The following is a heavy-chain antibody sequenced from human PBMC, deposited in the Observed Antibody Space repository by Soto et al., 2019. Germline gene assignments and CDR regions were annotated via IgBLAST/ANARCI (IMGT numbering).Heavy chain of an antibody. CDR1: GFTFSSYA. Sequence: GGSLRLSCAASGFTFSSYAMSWVRQAPGKGLEWISGISGSGDSTYYADSVKGRFTISRDNSKNTLYLQMNNLRAEDTAVYYCATGYSYAPFDPWGQGTLVTVSS. D-gene: IGHD5-18*01. CDR2: ISGSGDST. V-gene: IGHV3-23*01. J-gene: IGHJ5*02. CDR3: ATGYSYAPFDP.